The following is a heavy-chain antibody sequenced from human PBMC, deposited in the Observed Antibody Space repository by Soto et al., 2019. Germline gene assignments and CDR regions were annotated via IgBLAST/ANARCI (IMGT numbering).Heavy chain of an antibody. V-gene: IGHV3-30-3*01. Sequence: GSLRLSCAASGFTFSSYAMHWVRQAPGKGLEWVAVISYDGSNKYYADSVKGRFTISRDNSKNTLYLQMNSPGAEDTAVYYCARTKWELLRRSDYYYGMDVWGQGTTVTVSS. D-gene: IGHD1-26*01. CDR3: ARTKWELLRRSDYYYGMDV. CDR1: GFTFSSYA. CDR2: ISYDGSNK. J-gene: IGHJ6*02.